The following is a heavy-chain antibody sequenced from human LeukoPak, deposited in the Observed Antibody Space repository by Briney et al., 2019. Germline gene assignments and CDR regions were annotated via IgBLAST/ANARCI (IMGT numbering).Heavy chain of an antibody. J-gene: IGHJ4*02. CDR3: AKSRSGSANWALQIFDN. CDR2: IRYDGSNK. CDR1: GFTFSSYG. V-gene: IGHV3-30*02. Sequence: GGSLRLSCAASGFTFSSYGMHWVRQAPGKGLEWVAFIRYDGSNKYYADSVKGRFTISRDNSKNTLYLQMNSLTADDTAVYFCAKSRSGSANWALQIFDNWGQGTLVTVSS. D-gene: IGHD1-1*01.